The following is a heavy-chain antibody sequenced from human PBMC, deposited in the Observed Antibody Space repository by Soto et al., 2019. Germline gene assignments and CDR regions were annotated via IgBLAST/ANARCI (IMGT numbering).Heavy chain of an antibody. J-gene: IGHJ4*02. CDR1: GFTFSAYA. CDR2: ISGSGDST. Sequence: GGSLRLSCAASGFTFSAYAMIWVRQAPGKGLEWVSAISGSGDSTYYADSVKGRFTISRDNSKNTLYLQMSSLRAEDTAIYYCAKDSFINLRGYDSYWGQGTLVTVSS. D-gene: IGHD5-12*01. V-gene: IGHV3-23*01. CDR3: AKDSFINLRGYDSY.